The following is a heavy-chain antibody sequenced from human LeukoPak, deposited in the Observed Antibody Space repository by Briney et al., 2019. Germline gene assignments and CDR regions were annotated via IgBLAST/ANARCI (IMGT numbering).Heavy chain of an antibody. CDR1: GFTFSSYW. D-gene: IGHD2-2*01. Sequence: GGSLRLSCAASGFTFSSYWMSWVRQAPGKGLEWVSVIYSGGSTYYADSVKGRFTISRDNSKNTLYLQMNSLRAEDTAVYYCARVLVVPAAMLDYWGQGTLVTVSS. CDR3: ARVLVVPAAMLDY. J-gene: IGHJ4*02. CDR2: IYSGGST. V-gene: IGHV3-53*01.